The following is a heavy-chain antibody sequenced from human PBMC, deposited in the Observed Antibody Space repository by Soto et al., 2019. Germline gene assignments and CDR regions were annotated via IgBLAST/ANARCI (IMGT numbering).Heavy chain of an antibody. D-gene: IGHD3-22*01. J-gene: IGHJ6*04. CDR2: ISAYNGNT. V-gene: IGHV1-18*04. CDR1: RYTFTSYG. Sequence: ASVKVSCKASRYTFTSYGLSWVRQAPGQGLEGLGWISAYNGNTNNAQKLQGRVTMTTDTSTRTAYMERRSLRSDDTAAYYCARDGVYYDSSGPMDAFDSGGKGSTVTVSS. CDR3: ARDGVYYDSSGPMDAFDS.